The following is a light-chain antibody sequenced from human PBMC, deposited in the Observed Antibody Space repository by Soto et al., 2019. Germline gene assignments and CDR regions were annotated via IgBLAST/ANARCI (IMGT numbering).Light chain of an antibody. CDR2: EVN. Sequence: QSALAQPPSASGSPGQSVTFSCTGTSSDVGGYNYVSWYQQYPGKAPKLMIYEVNKRPSGVPDRFSGSKSGNTASLTVSGLQAEDEADYYCSSYAGSILYVFGTGTKVTVL. V-gene: IGLV2-8*01. CDR3: SSYAGSILYV. J-gene: IGLJ1*01. CDR1: SSDVGGYNY.